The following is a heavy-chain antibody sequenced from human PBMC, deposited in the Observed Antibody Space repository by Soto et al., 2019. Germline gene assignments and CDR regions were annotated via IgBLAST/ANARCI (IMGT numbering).Heavy chain of an antibody. Sequence: SETLSLTCTVSGGSITTSSYYWGWIRQPPGRGLEWIGTIYYGGTTYYSPSLKSRVTISVDTSKNQFSLKLNSVTAADTAVYYCARRTHPPGYSSGPDYYFDYWGQGTLVT. CDR2: IYYGGTT. CDR1: GGSITTSSYY. CDR3: ARRTHPPGYSSGPDYYFDY. J-gene: IGHJ4*02. V-gene: IGHV4-39*01. D-gene: IGHD6-19*01.